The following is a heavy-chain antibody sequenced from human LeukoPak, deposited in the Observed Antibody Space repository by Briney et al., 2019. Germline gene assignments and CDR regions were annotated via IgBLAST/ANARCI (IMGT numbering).Heavy chain of an antibody. Sequence: SGGSLRLSCAASGFTFNNAWMSWVRQAPGKGLEWVGRIKSKVNDGTTEYGAPVKGRFTISRDDSKSTMFLQMNSLKTEDTAVYYCTTHSSSYYRVGYWGQGTLVTVSS. CDR1: GFTFNNAW. CDR3: TTHSSSYYRVGY. CDR2: IKSKVNDGTT. D-gene: IGHD6-13*01. J-gene: IGHJ4*02. V-gene: IGHV3-15*01.